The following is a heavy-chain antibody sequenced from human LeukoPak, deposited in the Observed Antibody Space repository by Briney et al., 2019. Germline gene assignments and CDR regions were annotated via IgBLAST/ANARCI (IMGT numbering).Heavy chain of an antibody. V-gene: IGHV3-33*01. CDR1: GFTFSSYG. CDR2: IWYDGSNK. J-gene: IGHJ4*02. Sequence: GGSLRLSCAASGFTFSSYGMHWVRQAPGKGLEWVAVIWYDGSNKYYADSVKGRFTISRDNSKNTLYLQMNSLRAEDTAVYYCARTNYGDYGYYFDYWGQGTLVTVSS. D-gene: IGHD4-17*01. CDR3: ARTNYGDYGYYFDY.